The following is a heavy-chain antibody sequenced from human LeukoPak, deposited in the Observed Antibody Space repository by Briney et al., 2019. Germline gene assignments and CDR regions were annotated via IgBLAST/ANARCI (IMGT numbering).Heavy chain of an antibody. CDR3: ARVLIDYGDYENSFDI. CDR1: GFTVNSNY. D-gene: IGHD4-17*01. Sequence: PGGSLRLSCAASGFTVNSNYMSWVRQAPGKGLEWVSVIYSGGSTYYADSVKGRFTISRDNSKNTLYLQMNSLRAEDTAVYYCARVLIDYGDYENSFDIWGQGTMVTVSS. CDR2: IYSGGST. J-gene: IGHJ3*02. V-gene: IGHV3-53*01.